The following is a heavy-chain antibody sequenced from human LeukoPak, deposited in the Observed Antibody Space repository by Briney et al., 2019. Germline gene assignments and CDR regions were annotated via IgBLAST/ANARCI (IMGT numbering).Heavy chain of an antibody. CDR3: ARGSGYYQTPEFDP. CDR2: ISSSGSTI. V-gene: IGHV3-11*01. Sequence: PGGSLRISCAASGFTFSDYYMSGIRQAPGKGLEWVSYISSSGSTIYYADSVKGRFTISRDNAKNSLYLQMNSLRAEDTAVYYCARGSGYYQTPEFDPWGQGTLVTVSS. CDR1: GFTFSDYY. J-gene: IGHJ5*02. D-gene: IGHD3-22*01.